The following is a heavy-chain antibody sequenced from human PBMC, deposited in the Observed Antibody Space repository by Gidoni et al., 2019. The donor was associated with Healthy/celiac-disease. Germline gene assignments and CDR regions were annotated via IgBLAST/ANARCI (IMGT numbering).Heavy chain of an antibody. Sequence: CPASGFTFSSYAMSWVRQAPGKGLEWVSAISGSGGSTYYADSVKGRFTISRDNSKNTLYLQMNSLRAEDTAVYYCAKSQDNWRKVWFGDHYYYYGMDVWGQGTTVTVSS. CDR1: GFTFSSYA. CDR3: AKSQDNWRKVWFGDHYYYYGMDV. J-gene: IGHJ6*02. V-gene: IGHV3-23*01. CDR2: ISGSGGST. D-gene: IGHD3-10*01.